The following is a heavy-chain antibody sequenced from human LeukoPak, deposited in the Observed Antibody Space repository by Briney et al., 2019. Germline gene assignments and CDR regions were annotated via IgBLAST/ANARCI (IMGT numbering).Heavy chain of an antibody. CDR1: GFTFSSYA. Sequence: GSLRLSCAASGFTFSSYAMHWVRQAPGKGLEWVAVISYDGSNKYYADSVKGRFTISRDNSKNTLYLQMDSLRAEDTAVYYCARDRYQLLRRWYYGMDVWGQGTTVTVSS. D-gene: IGHD2-2*01. J-gene: IGHJ6*02. CDR2: ISYDGSNK. CDR3: ARDRYQLLRRWYYGMDV. V-gene: IGHV3-30-3*01.